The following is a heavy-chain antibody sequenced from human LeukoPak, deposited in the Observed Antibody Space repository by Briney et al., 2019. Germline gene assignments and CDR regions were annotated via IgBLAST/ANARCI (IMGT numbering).Heavy chain of an antibody. D-gene: IGHD2-15*01. Sequence: GASVKVSCKASGYTFTSYYMHWVRQAPGQGLEWMGIINPSGGSTSYAQKFQGRVTMTGDTSTSTVYMELSSLRSEDTAVYYCARDPPGCSGGSCYPSYYFDYWGQGTLVTVSS. CDR3: ARDPPGCSGGSCYPSYYFDY. V-gene: IGHV1-46*01. CDR1: GYTFTSYY. J-gene: IGHJ4*02. CDR2: INPSGGST.